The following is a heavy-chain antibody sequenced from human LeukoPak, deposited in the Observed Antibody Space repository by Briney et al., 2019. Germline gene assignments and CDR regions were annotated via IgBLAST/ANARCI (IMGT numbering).Heavy chain of an antibody. D-gene: IGHD3-16*02. CDR1: GYTFTGYY. J-gene: IGHJ4*02. CDR2: INPNSGGT. CDR3: ARAPSIRVITNFGY. Sequence: GASVKVSCKASGYTFTGYYMHWVRQAPGQGLEWMGWINPNSGGTNYAQKFQGRVTMTRDTSISTAYMELSRLRSDDTAVYYCARAPSIRVITNFGYWGQGTLVTVSS. V-gene: IGHV1-2*02.